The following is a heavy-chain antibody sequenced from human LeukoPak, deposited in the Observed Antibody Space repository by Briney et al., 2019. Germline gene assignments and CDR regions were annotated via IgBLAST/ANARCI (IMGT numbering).Heavy chain of an antibody. CDR2: INHRNVN. D-gene: IGHD5-12*01. CDR1: GFTFSSYW. CDR3: ARGGGLDV. J-gene: IGHJ6*02. V-gene: IGHV3-7*03. Sequence: PGGSLRLSCAASGFTFSSYWMNWARQAPGKGLEWVASINHRNVNYYVDSVKGRFTISRDNAKNSLYLQMSNLRAEDTAVYSCARGGGLDVWGQGATVTVSS.